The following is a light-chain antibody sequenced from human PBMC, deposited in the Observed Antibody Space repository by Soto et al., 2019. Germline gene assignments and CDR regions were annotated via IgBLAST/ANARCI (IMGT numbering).Light chain of an antibody. J-gene: IGKJ1*01. CDR2: DAS. V-gene: IGKV1-5*01. CDR1: QSISGW. CDR3: QQYNSYPWT. Sequence: DIQMTQSPSTLSASVGDRVSMTCRASQSISGWLAWYQQKPGKAPKLLIYDASSLESGVPSRFSGSGSGTEFTLTITSLQPDDFATYYCQQYNSYPWTFGQGTKVDI.